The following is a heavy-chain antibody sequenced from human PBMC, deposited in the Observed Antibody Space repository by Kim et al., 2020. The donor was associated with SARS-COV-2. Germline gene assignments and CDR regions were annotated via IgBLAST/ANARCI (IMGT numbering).Heavy chain of an antibody. CDR2: ISASGGST. CDR3: AKDCVGTTYCSGASCSCLTY. J-gene: IGHJ4*02. V-gene: IGHV3-23*01. Sequence: GGSLRLSCAASGFTFSTYAMSWVRQAPGKGLEWVSDISASGGSTYYADSVKGRFTISRDNSKNTLYLQMNTLRAEDTAVYYCAKDCVGTTYCSGASCSCLTYWGQGTLVTVSS. CDR1: GFTFSTYA. D-gene: IGHD2-15*01.